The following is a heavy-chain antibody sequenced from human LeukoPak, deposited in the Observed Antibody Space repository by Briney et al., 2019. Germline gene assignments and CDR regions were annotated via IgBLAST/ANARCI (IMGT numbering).Heavy chain of an antibody. V-gene: IGHV3-30*03. CDR3: ARGGDGAPYYPDY. CDR2: ISYDGTNK. J-gene: IGHJ4*02. Sequence: GGSLRLSCAASGFTFSSYDMHWVRQAPGKGLEWVAVISYDGTNKYYADDSVKGRFTISRDNSRDTLYLQMNSLRDEDTAVYYCARGGDGAPYYPDYWGQGTLVTVSP. D-gene: IGHD4/OR15-4a*01. CDR1: GFTFSSYD.